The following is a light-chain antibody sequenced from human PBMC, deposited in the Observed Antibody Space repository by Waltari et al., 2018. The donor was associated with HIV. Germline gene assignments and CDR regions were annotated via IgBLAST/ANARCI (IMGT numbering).Light chain of an antibody. Sequence: DIQMTQSPSSLSASVGDRVIITCRASQSIGGSLNWYQQKPGNAPKVLIHAATTLQSGVPSMFSGSGSGTDFSLTISSLQPEDFATYVCQQTFTSPRTFGRGTKVEIK. V-gene: IGKV1-39*01. CDR2: AAT. CDR3: QQTFTSPRT. CDR1: QSIGGS. J-gene: IGKJ1*01.